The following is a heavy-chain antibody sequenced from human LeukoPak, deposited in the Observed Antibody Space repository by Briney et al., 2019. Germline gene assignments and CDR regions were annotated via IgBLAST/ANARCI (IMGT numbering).Heavy chain of an antibody. CDR1: GGSISSYY. CDR2: IYTSGST. V-gene: IGHV4-4*07. CDR3: ARHTPVDSSGPIRAFYYYYGMDV. D-gene: IGHD3-22*01. J-gene: IGHJ6*02. Sequence: SETLSLTCTVSGGSISSYYWSWIRQPAGKGLEWIGRIYTSGSTNYNPSLKSRVTISVDTSKNQFSLKLSSVTAADTAVYYCARHTPVDSSGPIRAFYYYYGMDVWGQGTTVTVSS.